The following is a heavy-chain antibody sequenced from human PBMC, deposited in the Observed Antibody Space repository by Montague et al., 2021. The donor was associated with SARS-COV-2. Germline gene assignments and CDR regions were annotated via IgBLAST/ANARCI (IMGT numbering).Heavy chain of an antibody. V-gene: IGHV4-59*01. J-gene: IGHJ4*02. CDR3: ARGFDY. CDR2: TYYSGRT. Sequence: SETLSLTCTVSGGSISSNYWSWIRQPPGKGLEWIGYTYYSGRTNYNSSLKSRVTISVDTSKNQFSLKLSSVTAADTAVYYCARGFDYWGQGTLVTVSS. CDR1: GGSISSNY.